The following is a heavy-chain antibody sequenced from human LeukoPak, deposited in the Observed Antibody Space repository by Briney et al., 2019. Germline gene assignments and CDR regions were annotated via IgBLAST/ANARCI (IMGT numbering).Heavy chain of an antibody. CDR3: ARVDDVLGWYVAY. D-gene: IGHD6-19*01. CDR1: GYSISSGYY. V-gene: IGHV4-38-2*02. Sequence: PSETLSLTCTVSGYSISSGYYWGWIRQPPGRGLEGFGSIYNSGSTYYNPSLKSRVNISVDTSKKQFSLKLRSVTAADTAVYYCARVDDVLGWYVAYWGQGTLVTVSS. J-gene: IGHJ4*02. CDR2: IYNSGST.